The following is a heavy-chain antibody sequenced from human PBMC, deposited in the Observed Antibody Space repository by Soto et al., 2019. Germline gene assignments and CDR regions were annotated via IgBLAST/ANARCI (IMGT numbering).Heavy chain of an antibody. CDR1: GGTFGSYS. CDR3: ARTDRYYGLDV. CDR2: IIPIIGIA. Sequence: QVQLVQSGAEVKKPGSSVNISCKASGGTFGSYSITWVRQAPGQGLEWMGMIIPIIGIANDAQKLQGRLKITADTSTGTAYMELGILRSDDTAMYYCARTDRYYGLDVWGQGTTVTVSS. J-gene: IGHJ6*02. V-gene: IGHV1-69*02.